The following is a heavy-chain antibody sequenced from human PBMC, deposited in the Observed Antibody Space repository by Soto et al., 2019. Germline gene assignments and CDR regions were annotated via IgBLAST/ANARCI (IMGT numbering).Heavy chain of an antibody. CDR3: AGGEVAATADVFDI. CDR2: IKADGSEK. D-gene: IGHD2-15*01. J-gene: IGHJ3*02. Sequence: LRLSCAASGFTFSNSWMDWVRQAPGKGLEWVANIKADGSEKYYVDSVKGRFTISRDNAKNSLYLQMNSLRAEDTAVYYCAGGEVAATADVFDIWGQG. CDR1: GFTFSNSW. V-gene: IGHV3-7*02.